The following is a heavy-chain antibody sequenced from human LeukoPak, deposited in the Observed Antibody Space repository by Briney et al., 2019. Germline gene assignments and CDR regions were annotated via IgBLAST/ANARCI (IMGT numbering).Heavy chain of an antibody. Sequence: SQTLSLTRTVSGGSISSGGYYWSWIRQHPGKGLEWIGYIYYSGSTYYNPSLKSRVTISVDTSKNQFSLKLSSVTAADTAVYYCATERTGYDFIFWGQGTLVTVSS. V-gene: IGHV4-31*03. J-gene: IGHJ4*02. D-gene: IGHD5-12*01. CDR1: GGSISSGGYY. CDR3: ATERTGYDFIF. CDR2: IYYSGST.